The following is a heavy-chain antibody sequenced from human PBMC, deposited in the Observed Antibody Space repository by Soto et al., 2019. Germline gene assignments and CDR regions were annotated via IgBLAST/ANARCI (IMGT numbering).Heavy chain of an antibody. CDR3: ARDQPGYSYGYGLGY. V-gene: IGHV3-21*01. D-gene: IGHD5-18*01. CDR2: ISSSSSYI. Sequence: PGGCLRLSCSASGFTFSSYSMNWVRQAPGKGLEWVSSISSSSSYIYYADSVKGRFTISRDNAKNSLYLQMNSLRAEDTAVYYCARDQPGYSYGYGLGYWGQGTLVTVSS. CDR1: GFTFSSYS. J-gene: IGHJ4*02.